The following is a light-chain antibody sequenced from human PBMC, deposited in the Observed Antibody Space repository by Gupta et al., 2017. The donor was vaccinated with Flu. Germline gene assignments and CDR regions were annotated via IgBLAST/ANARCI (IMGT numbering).Light chain of an antibody. V-gene: IGKV1-9*01. Sequence: DIQLTQSPSSLSASVGDRVTITCRASQGISTYLVWYQQKPGTAPKLLIYAASTLQSGVPSWFGGGGSKKEVTRTSSSLQPEDFSSYYYQKCNKDPPTFGQGTRV. CDR2: AAS. J-gene: IGKJ1*01. CDR3: QKCNKDPPT. CDR1: QGISTY.